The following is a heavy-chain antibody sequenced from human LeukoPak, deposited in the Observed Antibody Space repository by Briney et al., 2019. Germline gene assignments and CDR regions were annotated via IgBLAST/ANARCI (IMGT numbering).Heavy chain of an antibody. Sequence: GGSLRLSCAASGFAFRSYGMHWVRQAPGKGLEWVAVISYDGSNKYYADSVKGRFTISRDNSKNTLYLQMNSLRAEDTAVYYSAKVGLILGARAFDIWGQGTMVTVSS. CDR3: AKVGLILGARAFDI. CDR1: GFAFRSYG. CDR2: ISYDGSNK. V-gene: IGHV3-30*18. J-gene: IGHJ3*02. D-gene: IGHD1-26*01.